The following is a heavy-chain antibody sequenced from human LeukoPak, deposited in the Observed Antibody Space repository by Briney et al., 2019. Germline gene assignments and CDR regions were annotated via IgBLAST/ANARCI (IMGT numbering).Heavy chain of an antibody. J-gene: IGHJ3*02. CDR1: GASISFYY. Sequence: NTSETLSLTCTVSGASISFYYWSWIRQPPGKGLEWIGYIYYSGSTNYNPSLKSRVTMSIDTSKNHFSLNLNSVTAADTAIYYCALDSSGWPDDSFDIWGQGTMVTVSS. CDR3: ALDSSGWPDDSFDI. CDR2: IYYSGST. D-gene: IGHD6-25*01. V-gene: IGHV4-59*01.